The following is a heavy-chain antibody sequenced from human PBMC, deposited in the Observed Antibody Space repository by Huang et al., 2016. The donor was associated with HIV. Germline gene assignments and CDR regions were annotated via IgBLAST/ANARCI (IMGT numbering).Heavy chain of an antibody. CDR3: ARGFDILVDRFDI. CDR2: IYSSGTT. Sequence: QVQLQESGPGLVKPSETLSLACSVSGDSVSNHYWNWIRQTPGKGLEWIGRIYSSGTTIYNPSLKNRVSFSLDTSKNQFALNVTSVTAADTAVYYCARGFDILVDRFDIWGQGTLVTVSS. J-gene: IGHJ4*02. CDR1: GDSVSNHY. V-gene: IGHV4-59*02. D-gene: IGHD3-9*01.